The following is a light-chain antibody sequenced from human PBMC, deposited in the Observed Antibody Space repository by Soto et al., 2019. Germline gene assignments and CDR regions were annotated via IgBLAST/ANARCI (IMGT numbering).Light chain of an antibody. CDR1: QSVGSSH. CDR2: GAS. CDR3: QQYGSSPWT. V-gene: IGKV3-20*01. Sequence: EVVLTQSPGPLSLSLGERATLSCRASQSVGSSHLAWYQQKPGQAPRLLIYGASNRATGIPDRFSGSGSGTDFTLTISRLEPEDFAVYYCQQYGSSPWTFGQGTKVDIK. J-gene: IGKJ1*01.